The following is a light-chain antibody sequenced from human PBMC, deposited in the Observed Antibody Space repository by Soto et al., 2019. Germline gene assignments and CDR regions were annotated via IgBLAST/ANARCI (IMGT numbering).Light chain of an antibody. J-gene: IGLJ2*01. Sequence: QSVLTQPPSASGSPGQSVTISCTGTSSDVGANNYVSWYQQHPGKAPKLIISEVIKRPSGVPDRFSGSKSGNTASLTVSGLQAEDEADYYCSSYAGSNNFGVFGGGTKVTVL. CDR2: EVI. V-gene: IGLV2-8*01. CDR1: SSDVGANNY. CDR3: SSYAGSNNFGV.